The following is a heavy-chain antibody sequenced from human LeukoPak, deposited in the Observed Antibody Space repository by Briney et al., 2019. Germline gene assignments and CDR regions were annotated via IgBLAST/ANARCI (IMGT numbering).Heavy chain of an antibody. Sequence: SETLSLTCTVSGGSISSYYWSWIRQPAGKGLEWIGHIYTSGSTNYNPSLKSRVTMSVDTSKNQFSLKLSSVTAADTAVYYCARDLYDSSGYYFLDYWGQGTLVTVSS. V-gene: IGHV4-4*07. J-gene: IGHJ4*02. CDR1: GGSISSYY. D-gene: IGHD3-22*01. CDR2: IYTSGST. CDR3: ARDLYDSSGYYFLDY.